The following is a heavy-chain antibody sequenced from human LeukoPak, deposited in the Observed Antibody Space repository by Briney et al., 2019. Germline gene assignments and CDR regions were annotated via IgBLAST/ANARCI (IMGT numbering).Heavy chain of an antibody. Sequence: ASVKVSCKASGYTFTSYGISWVRQAPGQGLEWMGGIIPIFGTANYAQKFQGRVTITADESTSTAYMELSSLRSEDTAVYYCARDSGRTSRALDYWGQGTLVTVSS. D-gene: IGHD2-2*01. J-gene: IGHJ4*02. CDR3: ARDSGRTSRALDY. CDR1: GYTFTSYG. CDR2: IIPIFGTA. V-gene: IGHV1-69*13.